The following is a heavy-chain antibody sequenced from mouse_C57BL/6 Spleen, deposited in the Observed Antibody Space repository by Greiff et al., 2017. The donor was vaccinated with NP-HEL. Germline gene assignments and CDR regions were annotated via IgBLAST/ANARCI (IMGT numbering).Heavy chain of an antibody. CDR2: IDPSDSYT. V-gene: IGHV1-50*01. CDR3: AFITTVVDDY. Sequence: VQLQQSGAELVKPGASVKLSCKASGYTFTSYWMQWVKQRPGQGLGWIGEIDPSDSYTNYNQKFKGKATLTVDTSSSTAYMQLSSLTSEDSAVYYCAFITTVVDDYWGQGTTLTVSS. CDR1: GYTFTSYW. J-gene: IGHJ2*01. D-gene: IGHD1-1*01.